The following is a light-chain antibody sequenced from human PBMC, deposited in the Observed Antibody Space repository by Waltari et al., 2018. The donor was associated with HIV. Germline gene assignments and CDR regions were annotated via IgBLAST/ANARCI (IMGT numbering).Light chain of an antibody. CDR3: SSYAGSAVV. Sequence: QSALTQPPSASGSRGQSVTISCTGTSSDVGAYNYVSWYQQYPGMAPKLIIYEVNKRPQGFPDRFAGTKSGNTASLTVSGLEAEDEADFYCSSYAGSAVVCGGGTKLTVL. J-gene: IGLJ2*01. CDR1: SSDVGAYNY. CDR2: EVN. V-gene: IGLV2-8*01.